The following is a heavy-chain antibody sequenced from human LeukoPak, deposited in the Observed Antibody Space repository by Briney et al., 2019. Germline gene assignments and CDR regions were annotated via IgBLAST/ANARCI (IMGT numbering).Heavy chain of an antibody. CDR2: ISGDGAST. D-gene: IGHD3-10*01. CDR1: GFTFAIHA. Sequence: WGSLRLSCAASGFTFAIHAMTWVRQAPGKGLEWVSGISGDGASTHYAESVKGQFTISRDNSQNTLFLQMNSLRVEDTAMYYCAKDSYVSGRPLHTFDVWGQGTMVTVSS. V-gene: IGHV3-23*01. CDR3: AKDSYVSGRPLHTFDV. J-gene: IGHJ3*01.